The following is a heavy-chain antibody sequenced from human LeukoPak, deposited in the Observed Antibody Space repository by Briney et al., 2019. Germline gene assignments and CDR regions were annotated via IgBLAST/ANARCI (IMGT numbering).Heavy chain of an antibody. Sequence: PSQTLPLACTVSGGSISSGGYYWSWIRQHPGKGLEWIGYIYYSGSTYYNPSLKSRVTISVDTSKNQFSLKLSSVTAADTAVYYCARRIWGDASYYDSSGYLDYWGQGTLVTVSS. J-gene: IGHJ4*02. D-gene: IGHD3-22*01. CDR2: IYYSGST. CDR1: GGSISSGGYY. CDR3: ARRIWGDASYYDSSGYLDY. V-gene: IGHV4-31*03.